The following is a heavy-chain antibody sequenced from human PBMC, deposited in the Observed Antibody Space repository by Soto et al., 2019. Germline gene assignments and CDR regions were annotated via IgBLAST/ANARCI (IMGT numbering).Heavy chain of an antibody. V-gene: IGHV3-21*01. CDR3: ARGAQSDIVVVPAAMYGGYYYYYMDV. J-gene: IGHJ6*03. D-gene: IGHD2-2*01. CDR2: ISSSSSYI. CDR1: GFTFSSYS. Sequence: GGSLRLSCAASGFTFSSYSMNWVRQAPGKGLEWVSSISSSSSYIYYADSVKGRFTISRDNAKNSLYLQMNSLRAEDTAVYYCARGAQSDIVVVPAAMYGGYYYYYMDVWGKGTTVTVSS.